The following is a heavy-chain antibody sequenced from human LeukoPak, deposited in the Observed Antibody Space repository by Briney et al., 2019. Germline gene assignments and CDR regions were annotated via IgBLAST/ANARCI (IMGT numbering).Heavy chain of an antibody. V-gene: IGHV4-38-2*02. CDR2: IYHSGST. D-gene: IGHD6-19*01. J-gene: IGHJ6*03. Sequence: TSETLSLTCTVSGGSISSYYWGWIRQPPGKGLEWIGSIYHSGSTYYNPSLKSRVTISVDTSKNQFSLKLSSVTAADTAVYYCARHAIAVRNYYYMDVWGKGTTVTVSS. CDR1: GGSISSYY. CDR3: ARHAIAVRNYYYMDV.